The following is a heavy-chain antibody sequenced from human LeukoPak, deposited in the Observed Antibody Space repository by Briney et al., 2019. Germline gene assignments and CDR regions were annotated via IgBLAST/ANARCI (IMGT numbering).Heavy chain of an antibody. D-gene: IGHD1-1*01. CDR2: IKPDGSDK. CDR3: ARGISLWNGDS. J-gene: IGHJ4*02. Sequence: GGSLRLSCAVSGFTFSTEWMTWVRQAPGKGLEWVANIKPDGSDKYYVDSVKGRFTISRDNAKNSLYLQMNTLRAEDTAVYYCARGISLWNGDSWGQGTLVTVSS. V-gene: IGHV3-7*01. CDR1: GFTFSTEW.